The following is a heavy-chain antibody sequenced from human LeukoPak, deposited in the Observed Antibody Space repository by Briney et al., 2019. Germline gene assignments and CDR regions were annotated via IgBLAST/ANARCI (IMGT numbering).Heavy chain of an antibody. Sequence: GGSLRLSCAASGFTFSSYSMNWVRQAPGKGLEWVSSISSSSSYIYYADSVKGRFTISRDNAKNSLYLQMNSLRAEDTVVYYCARVKEDYGDYVVYDYYYYMDVWGKGTTVTVSS. J-gene: IGHJ6*03. CDR2: ISSSSSYI. V-gene: IGHV3-21*01. CDR3: ARVKEDYGDYVVYDYYYYMDV. CDR1: GFTFSSYS. D-gene: IGHD4-17*01.